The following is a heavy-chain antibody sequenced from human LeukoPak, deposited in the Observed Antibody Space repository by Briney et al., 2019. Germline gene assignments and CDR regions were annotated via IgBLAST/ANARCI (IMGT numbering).Heavy chain of an antibody. CDR1: GFTFSRYE. V-gene: IGHV3-48*03. CDR3: ARVIVVVTGNYMDV. J-gene: IGHJ6*03. Sequence: PGGSLRLSCAASGFTFSRYEMNWVRQAPGKGLEWVSYISSSGSKKYYADSVKGRFTISRDNAKNSLYLQMNSLRAEDTAVYYCARVIVVVTGNYMDVWGKGTTVTISS. CDR2: ISSSGSKK. D-gene: IGHD2-21*02.